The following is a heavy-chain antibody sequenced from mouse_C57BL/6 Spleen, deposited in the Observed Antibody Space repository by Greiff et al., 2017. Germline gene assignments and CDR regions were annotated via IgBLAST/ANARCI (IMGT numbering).Heavy chain of an antibody. J-gene: IGHJ2*01. CDR2: IDPSDSQT. D-gene: IGHD2-5*01. V-gene: IGHV1-52*01. Sequence: QVQLQQPGAELVRPGSSVKLSCKASGYTFTSYWMHWVKQRPIQGLEWIGNIDPSDSQTHYNQKFKDKATLTVDKSSSTAYMQLSSLTSEDSAVYYCARDYSNYVLLDYWGQGTTLTVSS. CDR3: ARDYSNYVLLDY. CDR1: GYTFTSYW.